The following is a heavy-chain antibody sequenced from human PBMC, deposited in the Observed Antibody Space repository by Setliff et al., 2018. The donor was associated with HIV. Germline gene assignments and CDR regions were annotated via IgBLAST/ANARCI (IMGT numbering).Heavy chain of an antibody. V-gene: IGHV4-39*01. Sequence: PSETLSLTCTVSGASILSSGGYFWGWIRQPPGRGLEWTGSAYFLGNMYLNPSLKTRVIMSVDTSKNQFSLRLISVTAADTAVYYCARMEATRPPRGLDYWGPGTLVTVSS. CDR3: ARMEATRPPRGLDY. J-gene: IGHJ4*02. CDR2: AYFLGNM. D-gene: IGHD6-6*01. CDR1: GASILSSGGYF.